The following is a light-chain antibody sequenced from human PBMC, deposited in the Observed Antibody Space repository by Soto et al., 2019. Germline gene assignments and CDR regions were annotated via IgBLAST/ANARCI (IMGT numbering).Light chain of an antibody. CDR1: QGISNY. J-gene: IGKJ3*01. V-gene: IGKV1-27*01. CDR3: QKYNSAPFP. CDR2: AAS. Sequence: DIQMTQSPSSMSASVGDRVTITCRARQGISNYLAWYQQQPGKVHKLMNYAASTLQSGVQSRFSGSGSGTDFALTISRLQRGDVATYYCQKYNSAPFPFGPVTELDI.